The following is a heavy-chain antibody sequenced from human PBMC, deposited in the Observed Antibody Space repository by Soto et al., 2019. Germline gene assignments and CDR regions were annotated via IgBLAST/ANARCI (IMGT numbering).Heavy chain of an antibody. V-gene: IGHV3-23*01. D-gene: IGHD3-10*01. J-gene: IGHJ4*02. CDR2: IRGSGGST. CDR1: GFTFSSYA. Sequence: GGSLRLSCAASGFTFSSYAMSWVRQAPGKGLEWVSAIRGSGGSTYYADSVKGRFTISRDNSKNTLYLQMNSLRAEDTAVYYCAKDAQLQVGRFGELLRLVNDYWGQGTLVTVSS. CDR3: AKDAQLQVGRFGELLRLVNDY.